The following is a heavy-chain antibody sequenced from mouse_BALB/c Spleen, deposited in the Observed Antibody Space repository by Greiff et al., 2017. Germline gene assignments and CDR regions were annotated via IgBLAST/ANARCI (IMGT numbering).Heavy chain of an antibody. V-gene: IGHV3-6*02. CDR2: ISYDGSN. D-gene: IGHD1-1*01. Sequence: EVQRVESGPGLVKPSQSLSLTCSVTGYSITSGYYWNWIRQFPGNKLEWMGYISYDGSNNYNPSLKNRISITHDTSKNQFFLKLNSVTTEDTATYDCARATTVDYFDYWGQGTTLTVSS. J-gene: IGHJ2*01. CDR3: ARATTVDYFDY. CDR1: GYSITSGYY.